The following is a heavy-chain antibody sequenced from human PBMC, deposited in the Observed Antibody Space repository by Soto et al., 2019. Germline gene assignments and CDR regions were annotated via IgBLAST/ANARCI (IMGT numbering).Heavy chain of an antibody. CDR3: ERMGDDYST. CDR2: VDPSSGAT. J-gene: IGHJ5*02. D-gene: IGHD4-4*01. V-gene: IGHV1-2*02. CDR1: GYIFSDYY. Sequence: QLQLVQSGAEVRKPGASVKVSCKASGYIFSDYYVHWVRQAPGQGLEWMGWVDPSSGATNIAQKFQGRVTMTTDTSIGKGYMELLSLTSDDTAVYYCERMGDDYSTWGQGTLVTVSS.